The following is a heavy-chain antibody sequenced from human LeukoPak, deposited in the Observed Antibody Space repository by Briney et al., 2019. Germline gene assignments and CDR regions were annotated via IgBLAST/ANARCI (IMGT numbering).Heavy chain of an antibody. D-gene: IGHD3-10*01. CDR1: GGSFNHYY. CDR2: INHSGSA. J-gene: IGHJ4*02. V-gene: IGHV4-34*01. Sequence: SQTLSLTCAVYGGSFNHYYWGWVRQPPGKGLEWIGEINHSGSASYTSSLKSRVSISVDTSKKQFSLKLSSVTAADTAVYYCPTDLWFGESLTISWGQGTLVTVSS. CDR3: PTDLWFGESLTIS.